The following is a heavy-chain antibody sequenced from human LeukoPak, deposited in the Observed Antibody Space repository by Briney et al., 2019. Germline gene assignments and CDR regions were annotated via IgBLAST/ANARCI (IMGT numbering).Heavy chain of an antibody. J-gene: IGHJ4*02. CDR1: GFTFNIYN. CDR3: AREYTSGWFDY. V-gene: IGHV3-30-3*01. Sequence: GGSLRLSCAASGFTFNIYNVHWVRQAPAKGLEWVAVISYDGINIYYADSVKGRFTISRDNSKNTLYLRMNSLIAEDTAVYYCAREYTSGWFDYWGQGTLVTVSS. D-gene: IGHD6-19*01. CDR2: ISYDGINI.